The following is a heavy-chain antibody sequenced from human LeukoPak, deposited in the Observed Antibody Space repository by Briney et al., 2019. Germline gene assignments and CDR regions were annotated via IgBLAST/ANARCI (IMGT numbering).Heavy chain of an antibody. CDR1: GFTFSSYE. D-gene: IGHD3-10*02. V-gene: IGHV3-48*03. Sequence: PGGSLSLSCAAPGFTFSSYEMNWVRQATGKGLEWVSYISSSGSTIYYADSVKGRFTISRDNAKNSLYLQMNSLRAEDTAVYYCAELGITMIGGVWGKGTTVTISS. CDR2: ISSSGSTI. CDR3: AELGITMIGGV. J-gene: IGHJ6*04.